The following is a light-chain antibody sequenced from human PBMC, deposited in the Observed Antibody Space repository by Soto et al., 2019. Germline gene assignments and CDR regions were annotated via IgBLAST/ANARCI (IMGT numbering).Light chain of an antibody. Sequence: EIVMTQSPATLSVSPGERATLSCRASQSVSSNLAWYQKKPGQAPRLLIYGASTRATGIPARFSGSGSGTEFTLTISSLHSEDFAVFYCQQYNNWPPWTFGQGTKLEIK. J-gene: IGKJ2*02. CDR2: GAS. CDR3: QQYNNWPPWT. V-gene: IGKV3-15*01. CDR1: QSVSSN.